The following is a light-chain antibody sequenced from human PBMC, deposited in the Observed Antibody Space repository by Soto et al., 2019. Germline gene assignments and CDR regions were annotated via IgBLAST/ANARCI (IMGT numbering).Light chain of an antibody. Sequence: QSVLTQSSSASASVGSSIKLTCTLSSGHRDNIIAWHQHQPGEAPRYVMKVEGSGGYKKGSGVPDRFSGSSSGADRYLTISHLQSEDEADYYCETWDTKSRVFGGGTKLTVL. J-gene: IGLJ2*01. CDR1: SGHRDNI. CDR3: ETWDTKSRV. CDR2: VEGSGGY. V-gene: IGLV4-60*03.